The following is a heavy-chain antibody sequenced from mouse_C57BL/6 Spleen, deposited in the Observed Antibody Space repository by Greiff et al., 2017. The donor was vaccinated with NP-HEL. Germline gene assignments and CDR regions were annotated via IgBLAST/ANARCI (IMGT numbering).Heavy chain of an antibody. Sequence: QVQLQQSGAELARPGASVKLSCKASGYTFTSYGISWVKQRTGQGLEWIGEIYPRSGNTYYNEKFKGKATLTADKSSSTAYMELRSLTSEDSAVYFCATPIYYGNYGYFDVWGTGTTVTVSS. V-gene: IGHV1-81*01. D-gene: IGHD2-1*01. J-gene: IGHJ1*03. CDR1: GYTFTSYG. CDR2: IYPRSGNT. CDR3: ATPIYYGNYGYFDV.